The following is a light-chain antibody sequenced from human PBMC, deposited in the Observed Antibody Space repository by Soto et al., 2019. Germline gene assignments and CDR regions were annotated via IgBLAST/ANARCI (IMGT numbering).Light chain of an antibody. Sequence: QSVLTQPPSVSAAPGQKVTISCSGSSFNIGNNYVSWYQQYPGTAPKLLICDNNKRPSGIPDRFSGSKSGTSATLGITGLQTGDEADYYCGTWDSSLSAAVFGGGTKLTVL. V-gene: IGLV1-51*01. J-gene: IGLJ2*01. CDR3: GTWDSSLSAAV. CDR2: DNN. CDR1: SFNIGNNY.